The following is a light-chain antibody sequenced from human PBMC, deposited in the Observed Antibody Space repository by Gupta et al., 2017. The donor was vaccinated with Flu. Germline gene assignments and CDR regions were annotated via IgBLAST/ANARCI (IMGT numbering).Light chain of an antibody. CDR2: GTA. CDR3: QQLNY. Sequence: DILLTQSPSFLSASVGDRVTITCRASQAVSSYLAWYQQKPGQATKLLIYGTAILQNGVTSRFSGSGSGTEFTRPHSSLQPEDFASYDCQQLNYFGRGTKVEIK. V-gene: IGKV1-9*01. CDR1: QAVSSY. J-gene: IGKJ4*01.